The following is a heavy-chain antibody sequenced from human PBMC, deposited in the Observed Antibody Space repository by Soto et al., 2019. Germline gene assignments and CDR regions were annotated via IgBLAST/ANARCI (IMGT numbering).Heavy chain of an antibody. V-gene: IGHV6-1*01. Sequence: SQTLSLTCAISGDSVSSNSTAWNWIRQSPSRGLEWLGRTYYRSKWYNDYAVSVKSRITINPDTSKNQFSLQLNSVTPEDTAVYSCPRSPRAPDPTNSYSSGWYADNRGKESLYTGSS. J-gene: IGHJ4*02. CDR3: PRSPRAPDPTNSYSSGWYADN. CDR1: GDSVSSNSTA. CDR2: TYYRSKWYN. D-gene: IGHD6-19*01.